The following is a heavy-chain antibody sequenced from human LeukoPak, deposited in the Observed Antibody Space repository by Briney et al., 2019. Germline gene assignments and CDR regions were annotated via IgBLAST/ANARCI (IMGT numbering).Heavy chain of an antibody. D-gene: IGHD3-22*01. V-gene: IGHV1-69*04. CDR1: GGTFSSYA. Sequence: GASVKVSCKASGGTFSSYAISWVRQAPGQGLEWMGRIIPILGIANYAQKFQGGVTITADKSTSTAYMELSSLRSEDTAVYYCARDGDYYDSSGYSILIDYWGQGTLVTVSS. CDR3: ARDGDYYDSSGYSILIDY. J-gene: IGHJ4*02. CDR2: IIPILGIA.